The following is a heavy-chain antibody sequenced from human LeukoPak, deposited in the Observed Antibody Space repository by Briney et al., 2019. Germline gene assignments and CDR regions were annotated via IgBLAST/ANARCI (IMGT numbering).Heavy chain of an antibody. V-gene: IGHV3-15*01. CDR2: VKSESDGWAT. Sequence: PGGSLRLSCAASGFTFYNAWMTWVRQAPGKGLEWVGRVKSESDGWATDYAAPVKGRFTISRDDSKNTLFLQMNSLKTEDTAVYYCTTGDYYWGQGTLVTVSS. J-gene: IGHJ4*02. CDR1: GFTFYNAW. D-gene: IGHD5-12*01. CDR3: TTGDYY.